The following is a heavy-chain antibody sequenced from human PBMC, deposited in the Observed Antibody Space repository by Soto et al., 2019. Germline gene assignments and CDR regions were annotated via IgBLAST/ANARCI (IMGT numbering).Heavy chain of an antibody. V-gene: IGHV4-39*01. CDR3: TSRSDYDFWSGYATGGGLNWFDP. CDR1: GGSISSSSYY. J-gene: IGHJ5*02. CDR2: IYYSGST. D-gene: IGHD3-3*01. Sequence: QLQLQESGPGLVKPSETLSLTCTVSGGSISSSSYYWGWIRQPPGKGLEWIGSIYYSGSTYYNPSPRSRVTISVDTSKNQFSLKLSSVTAADTAVYYCTSRSDYDFWSGYATGGGLNWFDPWGQGTLVTVSS.